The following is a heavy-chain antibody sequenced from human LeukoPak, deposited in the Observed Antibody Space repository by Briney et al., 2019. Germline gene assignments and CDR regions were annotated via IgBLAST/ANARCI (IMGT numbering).Heavy chain of an antibody. Sequence: SETLSLTCTVSGGSISSYYWSWIQQPPGKGLEWIGYIYYSGSTNYNPSLKSRVTISVDTSKNQFSLKLSSVTAADTAVYYCARVEYSYGQEYWGQGTLVTVSS. CDR1: GGSISSYY. D-gene: IGHD5-18*01. J-gene: IGHJ4*02. CDR3: ARVEYSYGQEY. V-gene: IGHV4-59*01. CDR2: IYYSGST.